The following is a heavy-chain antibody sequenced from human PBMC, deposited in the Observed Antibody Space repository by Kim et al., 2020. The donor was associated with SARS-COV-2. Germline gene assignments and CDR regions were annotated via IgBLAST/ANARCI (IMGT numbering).Heavy chain of an antibody. CDR2: ISYDGSNK. D-gene: IGHD6-19*01. V-gene: IGHV3-30*18. CDR3: AKEEGSGYSSGWTYYYYGMDV. Sequence: GGSLRLSCAASGFTFSSYGMYWVRQAPGKGLEWVAVISYDGSNKYYADSVKGRFTISRDNSKNTLYLQMNSLRAEDTAVYYCAKEEGSGYSSGWTYYYYGMDVWGQETTVTVSS. CDR1: GFTFSSYG. J-gene: IGHJ6*02.